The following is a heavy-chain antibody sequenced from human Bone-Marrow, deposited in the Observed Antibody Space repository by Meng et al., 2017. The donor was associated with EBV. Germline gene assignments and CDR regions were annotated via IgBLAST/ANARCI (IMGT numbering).Heavy chain of an antibody. Sequence: GQRHEPGQGRGKALGTLSLTWPVSGGSISTNSWWRWARQSPGKGLEWSGEIYYSGTTTYNPSLKSRVTISVDKSKNQFSLKLTSVTAADTAVYYCARGSIKSGSYSINSWGQGILVTVSS. D-gene: IGHD1-26*01. CDR1: GGSISTNSW. CDR2: IYYSGTT. J-gene: IGHJ4*02. CDR3: ARGSIKSGSYSINS. V-gene: IGHV4-4*02.